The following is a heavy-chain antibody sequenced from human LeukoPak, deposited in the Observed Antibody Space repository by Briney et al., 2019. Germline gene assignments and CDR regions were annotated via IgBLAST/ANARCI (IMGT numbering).Heavy chain of an antibody. V-gene: IGHV4-59*12. D-gene: IGHD6-13*01. J-gene: IGHJ4*02. CDR2: IYYSGST. Sequence: SETLSLTCTVSGGSISSYYWSWIRQPPGKGLEWIGYIYYSGSTYYNPSLKNRVTISVDTSKNQFSLKLSSVTAADTAVYYCARRWYSSSWYFDYWGQGTLVTVSS. CDR3: ARRWYSSSWYFDY. CDR1: GGSISSYY.